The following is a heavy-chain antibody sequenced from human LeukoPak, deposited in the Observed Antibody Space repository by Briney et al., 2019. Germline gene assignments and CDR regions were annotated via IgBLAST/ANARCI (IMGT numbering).Heavy chain of an antibody. D-gene: IGHD2-2*01. CDR3: ARILSSGRTSWHPTDYYYYMDV. CDR2: INHSGST. Sequence: KPSETLSLTCAVYGGSFSGYYWSWIRQPPGKGLEWIGEINHSGSTNYNPSLKSRVTISVDTSKNQFSLKLSSVTAADTAVYYCARILSSGRTSWHPTDYYYYMDVWGKGTTVTISS. CDR1: GGSFSGYY. V-gene: IGHV4-34*01. J-gene: IGHJ6*03.